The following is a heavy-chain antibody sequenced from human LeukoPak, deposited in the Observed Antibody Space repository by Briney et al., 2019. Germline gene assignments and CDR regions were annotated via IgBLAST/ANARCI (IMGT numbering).Heavy chain of an antibody. Sequence: SVKVSCKASGGTFSSYAISWVRQAPGQGLEWMGGIIPIFGTANYAQKFQGRVTITTDESTSAAYMELSSLRSEDTAVYYCAIVRGVTTTFDYWGQGTLVTVSS. CDR3: AIVRGVTTTFDY. D-gene: IGHD4-17*01. CDR1: GGTFSSYA. J-gene: IGHJ4*02. CDR2: IIPIFGTA. V-gene: IGHV1-69*05.